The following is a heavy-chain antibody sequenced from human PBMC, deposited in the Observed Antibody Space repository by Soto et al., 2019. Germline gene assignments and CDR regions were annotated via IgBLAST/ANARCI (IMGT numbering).Heavy chain of an antibody. Sequence: QVQLVQSGAEVKKPGSSVKVSCKASGGTFSSYAISWVRQAPGQGLEWMGGIIRIFGTADYAQKFQGRVTLPADESTSTAYMELSSLRSEGTAVYYCATPPAGYYYSGMDVWGQGTTVTVSS. CDR2: IIRIFGTA. J-gene: IGHJ6*02. V-gene: IGHV1-69*12. CDR3: ATPPAGYYYSGMDV. CDR1: GGTFSSYA.